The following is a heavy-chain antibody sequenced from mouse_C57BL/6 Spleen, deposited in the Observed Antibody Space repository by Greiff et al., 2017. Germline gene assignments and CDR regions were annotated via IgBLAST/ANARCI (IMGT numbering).Heavy chain of an antibody. CDR2: IWTGGGT. Sequence: VMLVESGPGLVAPSQSLSITCTVSGFSLTSYAISWVRQPPGKGLEWLGVIWTGGGTNYTSALKSRLSISKDNSKSQVFLKMNSLQTHDTARYYCARKDVITTVVGCAMDYWGQGTSVTVSS. V-gene: IGHV2-9-1*01. D-gene: IGHD1-1*01. CDR3: ARKDVITTVVGCAMDY. J-gene: IGHJ4*01. CDR1: GFSLTSYA.